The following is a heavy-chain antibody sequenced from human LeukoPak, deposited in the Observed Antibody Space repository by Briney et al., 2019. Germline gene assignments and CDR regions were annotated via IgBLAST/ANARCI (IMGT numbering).Heavy chain of an antibody. CDR1: GFTFSSYW. J-gene: IGHJ3*02. Sequence: GGSLRLSCAASGFTFSSYWMSWVRQAPGKGLEWVANIKQNGSEKYYADSVKGRFTTSRDNAKNSLYMQMYSLRAELSAVYYCARVNRRKEGYSSTYAFDIWGQGTMVTVSS. D-gene: IGHD6-13*01. V-gene: IGHV3-7*01. CDR2: IKQNGSEK. CDR3: ARVNRRKEGYSSTYAFDI.